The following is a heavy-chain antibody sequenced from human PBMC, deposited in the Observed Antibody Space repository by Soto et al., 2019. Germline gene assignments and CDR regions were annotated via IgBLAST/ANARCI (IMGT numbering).Heavy chain of an antibody. CDR2: ISGSGGST. CDR3: AKEEAAGTFDY. CDR1: GFTFSSYA. Sequence: EVQLLESGGGLVQPGGSLRLSCAASGFTFSSYAMSWVRQAPGKGLEWVSAISGSGGSTYYADTVKGRFTISRHNSKTTRYLPMNSLRDEDTAVYYYAKEEAAGTFDYWGQGTLDT. J-gene: IGHJ4*02. D-gene: IGHD6-13*01. V-gene: IGHV3-23*01.